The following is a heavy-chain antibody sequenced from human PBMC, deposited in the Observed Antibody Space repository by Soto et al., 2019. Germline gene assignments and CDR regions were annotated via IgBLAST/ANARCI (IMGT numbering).Heavy chain of an antibody. CDR2: IYYSGST. CDR3: ARDRPWYYYDSSGYFDY. J-gene: IGHJ4*02. D-gene: IGHD3-22*01. V-gene: IGHV4-59*01. CDR1: GGSISSYY. Sequence: PSETLSLTCTVSGGSISSYYWSWIRQPPGKGLEWIGYIYYSGSTNYNPSLKSRVTISVDTSKNQFSLKLSSVTAADTAVYYCARDRPWYYYDSSGYFDYWGQGTLVTVSS.